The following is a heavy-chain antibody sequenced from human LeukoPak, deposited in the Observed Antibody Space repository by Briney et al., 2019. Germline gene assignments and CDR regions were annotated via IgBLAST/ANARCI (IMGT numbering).Heavy chain of an antibody. CDR2: IYTSGSS. Sequence: SETLSLTCTVSGVSISSYYWSWLRQPPGKGLEGIGYIYTSGSSNYNPSLKSRVTISVDTSKNQFSLKLSSVTAADTAVYYCARIAVAGQRWFDPWGQGTLVTVSS. CDR3: ARIAVAGQRWFDP. V-gene: IGHV4-4*09. J-gene: IGHJ5*02. CDR1: GVSISSYY. D-gene: IGHD6-19*01.